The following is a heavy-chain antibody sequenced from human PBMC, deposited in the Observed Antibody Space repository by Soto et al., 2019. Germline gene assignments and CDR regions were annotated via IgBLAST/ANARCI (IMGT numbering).Heavy chain of an antibody. CDR3: ARVYPGLVPPHWFDP. Sequence: SETLSLTCTVSGGSISSYYWSWIRQPPGKGLEWIGYIYYSGSTNYNPSLKSRVTISVDTSKNQFSLKLSFVTAADTAVYYCARVYPGLVPPHWFDPWGQGTLVTVSS. V-gene: IGHV4-59*01. J-gene: IGHJ5*02. CDR1: GGSISSYY. CDR2: IYYSGST. D-gene: IGHD3-9*01.